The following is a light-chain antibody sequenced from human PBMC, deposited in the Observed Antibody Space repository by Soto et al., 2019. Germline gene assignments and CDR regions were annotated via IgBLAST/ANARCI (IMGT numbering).Light chain of an antibody. CDR3: CSYASSSTLI. CDR2: EVS. Sequence: QSALTQPASVSGSLGQSITISCTGTSGDIGIYNFVSWFQQHPGKAPKLMIYEVSNRPSGVSNRFSASKSGNTASLTISGLQAEDEADYYCCSYASSSTLIFGGGTKLTVL. J-gene: IGLJ2*01. V-gene: IGLV2-23*02. CDR1: SGDIGIYNF.